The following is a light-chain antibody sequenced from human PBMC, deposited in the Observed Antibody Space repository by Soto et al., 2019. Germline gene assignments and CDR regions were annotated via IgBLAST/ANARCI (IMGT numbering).Light chain of an antibody. Sequence: QSVLTQPRSVSGSPGQSVTISCTGTSSDVGGYNYVSWYQQHPGKAPKLMIYDVSKRPSGVPDRFSGSKSGYTASLTISGLQAEDEADYYCCSYAGSYTEVFGGGTKLTVL. CDR2: DVS. CDR3: CSYAGSYTEV. J-gene: IGLJ3*02. CDR1: SSDVGGYNY. V-gene: IGLV2-11*01.